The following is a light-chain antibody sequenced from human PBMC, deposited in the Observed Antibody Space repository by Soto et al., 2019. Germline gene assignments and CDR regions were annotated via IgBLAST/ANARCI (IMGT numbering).Light chain of an antibody. CDR3: QQASSFPPT. CDR2: DAS. CDR1: QSLNNY. V-gene: IGKV1-5*01. Sequence: DIPMTQSPSTLSASVGDRVTITCRASQSLNNYLAWYQQKPGKAPKLLIYDASSLQGGVPSRFSGSGSGTEFTLTISSLQPEDFATYYCQQASSFPPTFGQGTRLEIK. J-gene: IGKJ5*01.